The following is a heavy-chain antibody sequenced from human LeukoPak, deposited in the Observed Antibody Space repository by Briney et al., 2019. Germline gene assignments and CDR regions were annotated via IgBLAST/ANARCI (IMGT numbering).Heavy chain of an antibody. J-gene: IGHJ4*02. D-gene: IGHD1-1*01. CDR3: TRLGSSGSVDY. V-gene: IGHV3-11*06. CDR1: GFTFSDYY. CDR2: ISSRTSDT. Sequence: GGSLRLSCAASGFTFSDYYMSWIRQAPGKGLEWVSYISSRTSDTNYVDSVKGRFTISRDNAKNSLYLQMNSLRVEDTAVYYCTRLGSSGSVDYCGQGTLVTVSS.